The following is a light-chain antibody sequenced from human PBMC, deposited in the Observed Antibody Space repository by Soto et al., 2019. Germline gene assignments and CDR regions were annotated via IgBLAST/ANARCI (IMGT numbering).Light chain of an antibody. CDR1: QSISDY. Sequence: DIQMTQSPPSLSASVGDRVTITCRASQSISDYVSWYQHKSGEGPKLLIYSASSLQRGVPPRFRGSGSGTEFTLTISSLQPDDFATYYCQQYNSYWTFGQGTKVDIK. CDR2: SAS. CDR3: QQYNSYWT. J-gene: IGKJ1*01. V-gene: IGKV1-5*01.